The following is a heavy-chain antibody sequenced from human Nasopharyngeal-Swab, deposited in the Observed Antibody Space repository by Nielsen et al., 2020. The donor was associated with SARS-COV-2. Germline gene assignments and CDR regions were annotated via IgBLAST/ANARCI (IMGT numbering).Heavy chain of an antibody. CDR2: IYYSGST. Sequence: SETLSLTCTVSGGSISSSSYYWGWIRQPPGTGLEWIGSIYYSGSTYYNPSLKSRVTISVDTSKNQFSLKLNSVTAADTAVYYCARRARFDFWSGHGAFDIWGQGTMVTVSS. CDR1: GGSISSSSYY. J-gene: IGHJ3*02. V-gene: IGHV4-39*01. D-gene: IGHD3-3*01. CDR3: ARRARFDFWSGHGAFDI.